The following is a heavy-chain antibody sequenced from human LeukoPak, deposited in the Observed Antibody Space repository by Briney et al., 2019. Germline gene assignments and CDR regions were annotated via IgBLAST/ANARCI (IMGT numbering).Heavy chain of an antibody. J-gene: IGHJ6*04. CDR3: ARDASQQPFIYGMDV. CDR1: GFTVSSNY. CDR2: IYSDGRT. D-gene: IGHD6-13*01. Sequence: GGSLRLSCAASGFTVSSNYMSWVRQAPGKGLEWVSVIYSDGRTYYADSVKGRFTISRDNFKNTLYLQMNGLSAEDTAVYYCARDASQQPFIYGMDVWGKGTTVTVSS. V-gene: IGHV3-53*01.